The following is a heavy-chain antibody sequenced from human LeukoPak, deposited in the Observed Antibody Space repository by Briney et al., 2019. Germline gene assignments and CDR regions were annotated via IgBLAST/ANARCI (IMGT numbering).Heavy chain of an antibody. CDR1: GGSISSSGHY. CDR3: ARSATVTTGYFDY. Sequence: SETLSLTCSVSGGSISSSGHYWGWIRQSPEKGLDWIGSIYSNGNTYYNPSVKSRVTISVDTSKNQFTLKLTSVTAAETAVYYCARSATVTTGYFDYWGQGALVTVSS. J-gene: IGHJ4*02. D-gene: IGHD4-17*01. V-gene: IGHV4-39*06. CDR2: IYSNGNT.